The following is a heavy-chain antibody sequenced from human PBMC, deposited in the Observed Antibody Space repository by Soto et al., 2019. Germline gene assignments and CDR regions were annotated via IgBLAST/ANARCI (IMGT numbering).Heavy chain of an antibody. V-gene: IGHV5-51*01. J-gene: IGHJ6*02. CDR3: AGKRREASDNCFLCPMGV. D-gene: IGHD2-21*01. Sequence: ESLRISCQSSGSTFSTYWVAWVRQRPGKALEWLGLIYPDDSDTRYNPSFRGQVTISAEKSSSTIFLQWSSLKASDTATYYGAGKRREASDNCFLCPMGVWGQGTTVTV. CDR1: GSTFSTYW. CDR2: IYPDDSDT.